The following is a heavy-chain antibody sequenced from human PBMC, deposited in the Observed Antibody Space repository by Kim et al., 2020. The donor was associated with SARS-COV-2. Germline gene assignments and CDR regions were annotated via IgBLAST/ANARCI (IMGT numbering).Heavy chain of an antibody. J-gene: IGHJ3*02. D-gene: IGHD5-12*01. Sequence: PSRKSRVTISVDTSKNQFSLKMSSVTAADTAVYYCARGEVVATTADAFDIWGQGTMVTVSS. V-gene: IGHV4-34*01. CDR3: ARGEVVATTADAFDI.